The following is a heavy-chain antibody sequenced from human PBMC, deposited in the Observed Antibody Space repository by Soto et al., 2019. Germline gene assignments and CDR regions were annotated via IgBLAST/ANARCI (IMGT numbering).Heavy chain of an antibody. CDR2: IYYSGTT. CDR3: ARHNYGSGSTYFDY. V-gene: IGHV4-39*01. Sequence: SETLSLTCTVSGGSISSGGYYWSWIRQHPGKGLEWIGSIYYSGTTYYNPSLKSRVTISVDTSKIQFSLKLNSMTAADTAVYYCARHNYGSGSTYFDYWGQGTLVTVSS. J-gene: IGHJ4*02. CDR1: GGSISSGGYY. D-gene: IGHD3-10*01.